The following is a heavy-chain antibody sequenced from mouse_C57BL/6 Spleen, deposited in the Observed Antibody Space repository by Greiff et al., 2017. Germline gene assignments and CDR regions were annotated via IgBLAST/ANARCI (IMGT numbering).Heavy chain of an antibody. D-gene: IGHD2-1*01. Sequence: VQLQQSGPELVKPGASVKIPCKASGYTFTDYNMDWVKQSHGKSLEWIGDINPNNGGTIYNQKFKGKATLTVDKSSSTAYMELRSLTSEDTAVYYCARRGPYGNYGYFDVWGTGTTVTVSS. J-gene: IGHJ1*03. CDR2: INPNNGGT. V-gene: IGHV1-18*01. CDR3: ARRGPYGNYGYFDV. CDR1: GYTFTDYN.